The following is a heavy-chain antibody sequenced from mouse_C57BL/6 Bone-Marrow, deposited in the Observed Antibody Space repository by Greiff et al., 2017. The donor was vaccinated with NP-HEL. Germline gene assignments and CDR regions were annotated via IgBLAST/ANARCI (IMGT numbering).Heavy chain of an antibody. CDR2: IYPGGGYT. Sequence: QVHVKQSGAELVRPGTSVKMSCKASGYTFTNYWIGWAKQRPGHGLEWIGDIYPGGGYTNYNVKFKGKATLTADKSSSTAYMQFSSLTSEDSAIYYCARAVYFYFDYWGQGTTLTVSS. V-gene: IGHV1-63*01. CDR3: ARAVYFYFDY. CDR1: GYTFTNYW. D-gene: IGHD1-1*01. J-gene: IGHJ2*01.